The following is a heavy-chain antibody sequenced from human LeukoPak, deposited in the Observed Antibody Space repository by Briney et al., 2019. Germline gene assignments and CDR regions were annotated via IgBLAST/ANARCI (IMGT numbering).Heavy chain of an antibody. D-gene: IGHD3-9*01. V-gene: IGHV3-23*01. Sequence: GGSLRLSCAASGFTFSSYAMSWVRQAPGKGLEWVSAISGSGGSTYYADSVKGRFTISRDNSKNTLYLQMNSLRAEHTAVYYCARNYDLLTGRCFDYWGQGTLVTVSS. CDR2: ISGSGGST. CDR3: ARNYDLLTGRCFDY. CDR1: GFTFSSYA. J-gene: IGHJ4*02.